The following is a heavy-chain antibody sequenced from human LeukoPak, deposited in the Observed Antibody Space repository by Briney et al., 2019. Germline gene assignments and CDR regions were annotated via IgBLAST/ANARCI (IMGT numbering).Heavy chain of an antibody. CDR1: GYTFTGYY. J-gene: IGHJ4*02. D-gene: IGHD3-22*01. Sequence: ASVKVSCKASGYTFTGYYMHWVRQAPGQWLEWMGWINPNSGGTNYAQKFQGRVTMTRDTSISTAYMELSRLRSDDTAVYYCARGMYYDSSGYRRGWGQGTLVTVSS. CDR2: INPNSGGT. CDR3: ARGMYYDSSGYRRG. V-gene: IGHV1-2*02.